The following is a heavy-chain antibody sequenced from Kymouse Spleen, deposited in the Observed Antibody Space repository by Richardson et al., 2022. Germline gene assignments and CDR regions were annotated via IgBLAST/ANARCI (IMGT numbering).Heavy chain of an antibody. CDR3: ARGELLEAFDI. J-gene: IGHJ3*02. D-gene: IGHD1-26*01. CDR1: GGSFSGYY. V-gene: IGHV4-34*01. Sequence: QVQLQQWGAGLLKPSETLSLTCAVYGGSFSGYYWSWIRQPPGKGLEWIGEINHSGSTNYNPSLKSRVTISVDTSKNQFSLKLSSVTAADTAVYYCARGELLEAFDIWGQGTMVTVSS. CDR2: INHSGST.